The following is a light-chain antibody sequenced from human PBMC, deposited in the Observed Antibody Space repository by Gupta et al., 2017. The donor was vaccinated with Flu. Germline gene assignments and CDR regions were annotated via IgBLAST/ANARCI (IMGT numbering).Light chain of an antibody. Sequence: DIQMTQSPSTLSASIGDRVTITCRASQTVNNWLAWYQQKPGQVPKLLIYKASNLESGVPLRFTGSGSGTEFTLTIESLQPEDFATYYCQQYNSYSWTFGQGTRVEIK. CDR3: QQYNSYSWT. CDR2: KAS. V-gene: IGKV1-5*03. J-gene: IGKJ1*01. CDR1: QTVNNW.